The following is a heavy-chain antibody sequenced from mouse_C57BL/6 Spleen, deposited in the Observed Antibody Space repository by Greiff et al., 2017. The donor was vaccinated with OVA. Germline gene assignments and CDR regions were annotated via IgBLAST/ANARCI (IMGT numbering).Heavy chain of an antibody. J-gene: IGHJ3*01. V-gene: IGHV1-50*01. Sequence: QVQLQQPGAELVKPGASVKPSCKASGYTFTSYWMQWVKQRPGQGLEWIGEIDPSDSYTNYNQKFKGKATLTVDTSSSTAYMQLSSLTSEDSAVYYCARVDSSGSRFAYWGQGTLVTVSA. CDR3: ARVDSSGSRFAY. D-gene: IGHD3-2*02. CDR2: IDPSDSYT. CDR1: GYTFTSYW.